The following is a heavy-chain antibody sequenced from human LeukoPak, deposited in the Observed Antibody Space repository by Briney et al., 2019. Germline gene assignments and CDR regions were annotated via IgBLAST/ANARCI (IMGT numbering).Heavy chain of an antibody. CDR2: IYYSGST. V-gene: IGHV4-39*01. CDR3: ASRDCSGGSCYYVPSYYFDC. Sequence: PSETLSLTCTVSGGSISSSSYYWGWIRQPPGKGLEWIGSIYYSGSTYYNPSLKSRVTISVDTSKNQFSLKLSSVTAADTAVYYCASRDCSGGSCYYVPSYYFDCWGQGTLVTVSS. CDR1: GGSISSSSYY. D-gene: IGHD2-15*01. J-gene: IGHJ4*02.